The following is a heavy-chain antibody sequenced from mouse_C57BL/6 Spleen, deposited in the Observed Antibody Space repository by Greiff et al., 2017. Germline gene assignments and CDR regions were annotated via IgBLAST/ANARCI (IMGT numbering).Heavy chain of an antibody. D-gene: IGHD2-3*01. CDR2: ISSGGSYT. CDR1: GFTFSSYG. Sequence: EVQLVESGGDLVKPGGSLKLSCAASGFTFSSYGMSWVRQTPDKRLEWVATISSGGSYTYYPDSVKGRFTISRDNAKNTLYLQMSSLKSEDTAMYYCASLYDGYPALFAYWGQGTLVTVSA. J-gene: IGHJ3*01. V-gene: IGHV5-6*01. CDR3: ASLYDGYPALFAY.